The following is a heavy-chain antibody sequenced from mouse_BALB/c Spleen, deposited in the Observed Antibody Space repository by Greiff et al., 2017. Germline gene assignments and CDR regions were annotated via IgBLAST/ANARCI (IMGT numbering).Heavy chain of an antibody. Sequence: VMLVESGPGLVAPSQSLSITCTVSGFSLTSYGVHWVRQPPGKGLEWLGVIWAGGSTNYNSALMSRLSISTDNSKSQVFLKMNSLQTDDTAMYYCAREGIYGAMDYWGQGTSVTVSS. CDR3: AREGIYGAMDY. D-gene: IGHD6-1*01. J-gene: IGHJ4*01. V-gene: IGHV2-9*02. CDR2: IWAGGST. CDR1: GFSLTSYG.